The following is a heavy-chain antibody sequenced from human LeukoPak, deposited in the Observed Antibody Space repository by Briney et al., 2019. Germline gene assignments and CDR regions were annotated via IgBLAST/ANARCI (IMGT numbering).Heavy chain of an antibody. CDR3: AKVGYDNDFGKAPDY. J-gene: IGHJ4*02. CDR1: GFTFSSYA. D-gene: IGHD3/OR15-3a*01. CDR2: ISGSGGST. Sequence: TGGSLRLSCAASGFTFSSYAMSWVRQAPGKGLEWVSAISGSGGSTYYADSVKGRFTISRDNSKNTLYLQMNSLRAEDTAVYYCAKVGYDNDFGKAPDYWGQGTLVTVSS. V-gene: IGHV3-23*01.